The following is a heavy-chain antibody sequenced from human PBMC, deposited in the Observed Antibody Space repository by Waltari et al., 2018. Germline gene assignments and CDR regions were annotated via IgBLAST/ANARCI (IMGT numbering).Heavy chain of an antibody. CDR2: SYHSGST. D-gene: IGHD5-12*01. Sequence: QVQLQESGPGLVKPSETLSLTCTVSGYSISSGYYWGWIRQPPGKGLEWIGSSYHSGSTYYNPSLKSRVTISVDTSKNQFSLKLSSVTAADTAVYYCASLREYSGYDYWGRGTLVTVSS. CDR1: GYSISSGYY. J-gene: IGHJ4*02. V-gene: IGHV4-38-2*02. CDR3: ASLREYSGYDY.